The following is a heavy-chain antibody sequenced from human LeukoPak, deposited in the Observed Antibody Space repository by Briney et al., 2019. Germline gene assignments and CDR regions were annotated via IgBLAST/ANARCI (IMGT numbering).Heavy chain of an antibody. Sequence: GASVKVSCKASGYTFTGYYMHWVRQAPGQGLEWMGWINPNSGGTNYAQKFQGRVTMTRDTSISTAYMELSRLRSDDTAVYYCARDLDITMVRGVPAWVYFDYWGQGTLVTVSS. J-gene: IGHJ4*02. D-gene: IGHD3-10*01. CDR3: ARDLDITMVRGVPAWVYFDY. CDR1: GYTFTGYY. CDR2: INPNSGGT. V-gene: IGHV1-2*02.